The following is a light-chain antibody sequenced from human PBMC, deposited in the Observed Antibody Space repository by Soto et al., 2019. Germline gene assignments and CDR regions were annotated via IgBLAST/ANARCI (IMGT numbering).Light chain of an antibody. J-gene: IGKJ2*01. Sequence: DLQMTQSPSSLSASVGDRVTITCRASQTISSYLNWYQQKLGKAPKLLIYAASSLHSGVPSRFSGSGSGTDFTLTISSLQPEDFATYFCQQSYSTPDTFGQGTKLEIK. CDR1: QTISSY. V-gene: IGKV1-39*01. CDR3: QQSYSTPDT. CDR2: AAS.